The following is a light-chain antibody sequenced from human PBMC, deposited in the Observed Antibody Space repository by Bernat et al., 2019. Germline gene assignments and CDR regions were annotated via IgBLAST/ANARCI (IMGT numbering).Light chain of an antibody. V-gene: IGKV3-20*01. J-gene: IGKJ4*01. CDR3: QQYFSSPYT. CDR2: SAS. CDR1: QTFSSSY. Sequence: DIVLTQSPGTLSLSAGEGATLSCRASQTFSSSYVAWYQQKPGQAPRLLIYSASIRASGIPDRFSGSGSGTDFTLTVSRLDPEDSAVYYCQQYFSSPYTFGGGTKVEIK.